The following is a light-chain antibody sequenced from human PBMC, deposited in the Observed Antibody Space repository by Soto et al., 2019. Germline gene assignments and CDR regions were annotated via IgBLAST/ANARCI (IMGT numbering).Light chain of an antibody. CDR2: DAS. CDR1: QSISSW. Sequence: DIQMTQSPSTLSASVGDRVTIACRASQSISSWLAWYQQKPGKAPKLLIYDASSLESGVPSRFSGSGSGTEFTLTISSLQPDDFETYYCQQYNSYQWTFGQGTKVDIX. V-gene: IGKV1-5*01. J-gene: IGKJ1*01. CDR3: QQYNSYQWT.